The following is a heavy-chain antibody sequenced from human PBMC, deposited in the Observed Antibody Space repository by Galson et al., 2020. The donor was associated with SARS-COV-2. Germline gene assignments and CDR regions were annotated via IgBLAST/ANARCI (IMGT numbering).Heavy chain of an antibody. CDR1: GFSFSDYW. J-gene: IGHJ4*02. D-gene: IGHD3-22*01. Sequence: GGSLRLSCAASGFSFSDYWMHWVRQAPGKGLVWVSRINSYGNSTNYADSVRGRFIVSRDNAKNMLYLQMNSLRAEDTAVYYCVRHSSGDYCGQRTLVTVSS. CDR2: INSYGNST. V-gene: IGHV3-74*01. CDR3: VRHSSGDY.